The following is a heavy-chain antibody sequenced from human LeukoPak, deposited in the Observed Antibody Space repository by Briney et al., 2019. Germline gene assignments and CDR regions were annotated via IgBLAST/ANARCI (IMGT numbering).Heavy chain of an antibody. V-gene: IGHV3-7*03. D-gene: IGHD3-22*01. Sequence: GGSLRLSCAASGFTFSSYWMSWVRQAPGKGLEWVANIKQDGSEKYYVDSVKGRFTISRDNAKNSLYLQMNSLRTEDTALYYCAKDDGYYDYWGQGTLVTVSS. CDR3: AKDDGYYDY. CDR2: IKQDGSEK. J-gene: IGHJ4*02. CDR1: GFTFSSYW.